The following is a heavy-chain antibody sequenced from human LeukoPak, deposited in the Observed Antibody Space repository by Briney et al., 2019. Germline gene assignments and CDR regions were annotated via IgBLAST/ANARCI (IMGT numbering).Heavy chain of an antibody. CDR1: GFTCSNYA. V-gene: IGHV4-34*01. CDR2: INHSGST. Sequence: PGGSLRLSCAASGFTCSNYAMSWVRQPPGKGLEWIGEINHSGSTNYNPSLKSRVTISVDTSKNQFSLKLSSVTAADTAVYYCARGEGPIAAAGRRKFDYWGQGTLVTVSS. CDR3: ARGEGPIAAAGRRKFDY. D-gene: IGHD6-13*01. J-gene: IGHJ4*02.